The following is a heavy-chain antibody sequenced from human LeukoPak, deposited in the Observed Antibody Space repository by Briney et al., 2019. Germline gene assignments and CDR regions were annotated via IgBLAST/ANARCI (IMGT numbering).Heavy chain of an antibody. CDR1: GGSISSYY. CDR3: AKREEQLGDAFDI. J-gene: IGHJ3*02. Sequence: SETLSLTCTVSGGSISSYYWSWIRQPPGKGLEWIGYIYYSGSTNYNPSLKSRVTISVDTSKNQFSLKLSSVTAADTAVYYCAKREEQLGDAFDIWGQGTMVTVSS. V-gene: IGHV4-59*01. CDR2: IYYSGST. D-gene: IGHD6-6*01.